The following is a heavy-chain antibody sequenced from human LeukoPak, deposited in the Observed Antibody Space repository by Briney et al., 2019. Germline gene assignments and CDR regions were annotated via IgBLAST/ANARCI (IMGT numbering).Heavy chain of an antibody. Sequence: PGGSLRLSCAASGFTFSNYYMSWIRQAPGKGLEWASYISDSGSVIYYSDSVKGRFTISRDNAKNSLYLQMSSLRAEDTAVYFCVGDSNGYFYGHDYWGQGTLVAVSS. V-gene: IGHV3-11*01. CDR2: ISDSGSVI. D-gene: IGHD3-22*01. CDR3: VGDSNGYFYGHDY. J-gene: IGHJ4*02. CDR1: GFTFSNYY.